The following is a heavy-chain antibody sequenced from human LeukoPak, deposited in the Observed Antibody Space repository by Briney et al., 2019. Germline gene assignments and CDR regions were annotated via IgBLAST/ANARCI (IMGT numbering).Heavy chain of an antibody. CDR2: INHSGST. CDR3: ASHSVTYYYGSGSYYNVGSHYYGMDV. J-gene: IGHJ6*02. CDR1: GGSFSGYY. D-gene: IGHD3-10*01. Sequence: SETLSLTCAVYGGSFSGYYWSWIRQPPGKGLEWIGEINHSGSTNYNPSLKSRVTISVDTSKNQFSLKLSSVAAADTAVYYCASHSVTYYYGSGSYYNVGSHYYGMDVWGQGTTVTVSS. V-gene: IGHV4-34*01.